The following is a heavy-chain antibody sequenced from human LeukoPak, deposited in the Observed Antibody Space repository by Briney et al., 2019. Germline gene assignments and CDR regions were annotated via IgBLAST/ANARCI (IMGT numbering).Heavy chain of an antibody. CDR3: AKTPGGYLDY. CDR1: GFTCSPCG. V-gene: IGHV3-23*01. Sequence: PGGSLRLSCAASGFTCSPCGMTWVRQAPGKRLEWVAAISSSGDSTAHADSVKGRFTISRDSSKNTVFLQMNSLRAEDTAVYYCAKTPGGYLDYWGQGTRVTVSS. J-gene: IGHJ4*02. CDR2: ISSSGDST.